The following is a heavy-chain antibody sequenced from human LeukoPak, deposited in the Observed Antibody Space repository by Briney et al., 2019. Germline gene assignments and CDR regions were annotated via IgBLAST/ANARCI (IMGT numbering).Heavy chain of an antibody. CDR3: VRDLGGH. D-gene: IGHD3-3*01. CDR2: VKGDGREK. Sequence: GGSLRLPCAASGFTFSSYGMNWVRQAPWKGLEWLATVKGDGREKYYVDSVKGRFTISRDNAENSLYLQMSSLRDDDTAVYYCVRDLGGHWGQGTLVTVSS. CDR1: GFTFSSYG. V-gene: IGHV3-7*01. J-gene: IGHJ4*02.